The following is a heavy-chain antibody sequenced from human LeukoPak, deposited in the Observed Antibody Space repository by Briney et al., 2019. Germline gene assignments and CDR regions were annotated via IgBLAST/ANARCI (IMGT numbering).Heavy chain of an antibody. CDR1: GFTFSNFW. V-gene: IGHV3-7*04. CDR3: ARGDDFSGDH. D-gene: IGHD1-1*01. CDR2: IHPEGNEK. J-gene: IGHJ4*02. Sequence: PGGSLRLSCAVSGFTFSNFWMSWVRQAPGRGLEWVANIHPEGNEKYHVESVKGRFTISRDNNKNLLFLQMNGLRVEDTAVYYCARGDDFSGDHWGQGTLVTVSS.